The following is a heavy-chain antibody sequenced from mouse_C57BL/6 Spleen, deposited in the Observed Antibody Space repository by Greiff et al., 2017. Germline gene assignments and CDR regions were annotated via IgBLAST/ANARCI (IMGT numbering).Heavy chain of an antibody. D-gene: IGHD3-2*02. CDR3: ANDSSGYLDFDD. J-gene: IGHJ2*01. Sequence: QVQLQQSGPELVKPGASVKISCKASGYAFSSSWMNWVKQRPGKGLEWLGRIYPGDGDTNYNGKFKGKATLTADKSSSTAYMQLSSLTSEDSAVYFCANDSSGYLDFDDWGKGTTLTVSS. V-gene: IGHV1-82*01. CDR1: GYAFSSSW. CDR2: IYPGDGDT.